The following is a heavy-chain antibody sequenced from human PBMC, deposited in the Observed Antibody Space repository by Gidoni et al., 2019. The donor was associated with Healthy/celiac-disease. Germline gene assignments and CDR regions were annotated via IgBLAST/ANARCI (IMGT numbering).Heavy chain of an antibody. J-gene: IGHJ4*02. D-gene: IGHD4-17*01. Sequence: EVQLVESGGGLVQPGRSLRLSCAAFGFTFVDYAMHWVRQAPGKGLEWVSGISWNSGSIGYADSVKGRFTISRDNAKNSLYLQMNSLRAEDTALYYCAKSLQMTTVVTPDFDYWGQGTLVTVSS. CDR2: ISWNSGSI. CDR1: GFTFVDYA. CDR3: AKSLQMTTVVTPDFDY. V-gene: IGHV3-9*01.